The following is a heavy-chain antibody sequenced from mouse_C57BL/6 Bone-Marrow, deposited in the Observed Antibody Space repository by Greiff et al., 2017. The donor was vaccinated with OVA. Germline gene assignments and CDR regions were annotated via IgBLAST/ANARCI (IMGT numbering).Heavy chain of an antibody. CDR2: IDPETGGT. Sequence: VQLQQSGAELVRPGASVTLSCKASGYTFTDYEMHWVKQTPVHGLEWIGAIDPETGGTASNQKFKGKAILTADKSSSTAYMELRSLTSEDSAVYYCTRSYSIYGDFDYWGQGTTLTVSS. J-gene: IGHJ2*01. D-gene: IGHD2-5*01. V-gene: IGHV1-15*01. CDR1: GYTFTDYE. CDR3: TRSYSIYGDFDY.